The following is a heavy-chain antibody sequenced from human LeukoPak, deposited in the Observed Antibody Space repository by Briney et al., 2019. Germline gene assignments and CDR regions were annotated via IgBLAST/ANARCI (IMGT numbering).Heavy chain of an antibody. V-gene: IGHV4-39*01. CDR3: ARTGDIVVVPAATYYYYYMDV. CDR1: GGSISSSSYY. CDR2: IYYSGST. J-gene: IGHJ6*03. D-gene: IGHD2-2*01. Sequence: PSETLSLTCTVSGGSISSSSYYWGWIRQPPGKGLEWIGSIYYSGSTYYNPSLKSRVTISVDTSKNQFSLKLSSVTAADTAVYYCARTGDIVVVPAATYYYYYMDVWGKGTTVTVSS.